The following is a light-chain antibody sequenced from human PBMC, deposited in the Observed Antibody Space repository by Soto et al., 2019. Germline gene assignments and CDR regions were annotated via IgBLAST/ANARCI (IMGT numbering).Light chain of an antibody. J-gene: IGLJ2*01. CDR1: SGHSSNA. CDR2: MNRDGSH. Sequence: QLVLTQSPSASASLGASIKLTCTLSSGHSSNAIAWHQQQPGKGPRYLMRMNRDGSHSQGVGIPDRFSVSRSGAERYLFISNLQSEDEADYYCQTYDTGIQVFGGGTKLTVL. CDR3: QTYDTGIQV. V-gene: IGLV4-69*01.